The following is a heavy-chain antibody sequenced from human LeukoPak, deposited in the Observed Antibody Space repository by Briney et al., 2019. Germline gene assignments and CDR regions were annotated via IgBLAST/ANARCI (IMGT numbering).Heavy chain of an antibody. CDR1: GGSFSGYY. Sequence: SETLSLTCAVYGGSFSGYYWSWIRQPPGKGLEWIGEINHSGGTNYNPSLKSRVTISVDTSKNQFSLKLSSVTAADTAVYYCARVLDTYYDSSGNDYWGQGTLVTVSS. CDR2: INHSGGT. V-gene: IGHV4-34*01. J-gene: IGHJ4*02. D-gene: IGHD3-22*01. CDR3: ARVLDTYYDSSGNDY.